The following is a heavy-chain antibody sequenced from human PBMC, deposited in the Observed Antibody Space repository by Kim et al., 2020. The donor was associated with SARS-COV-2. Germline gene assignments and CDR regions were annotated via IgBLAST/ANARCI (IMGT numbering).Heavy chain of an antibody. CDR2: ISAYNGNT. CDR3: ARGRLPNGYCSGGSCPPHDAFDI. D-gene: IGHD2-15*01. CDR1: GYTFTSYG. Sequence: ASVKVSCKASGYTFTSYGISWVRQAPGQGLEWMGWISAYNGNTNYAQKLQGRVTMTTDTSTSTAYMELRSLRSDDTAVYYCARGRLPNGYCSGGSCPPHDAFDIWGQGTMVTVSS. J-gene: IGHJ3*02. V-gene: IGHV1-18*01.